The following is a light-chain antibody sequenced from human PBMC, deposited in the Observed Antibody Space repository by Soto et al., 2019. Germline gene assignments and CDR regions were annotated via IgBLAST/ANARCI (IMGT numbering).Light chain of an antibody. J-gene: IGKJ3*01. V-gene: IGKV3-15*01. CDR2: GAS. CDR3: QQYNKGPLS. CDR1: QSFTSN. Sequence: IVMTQSPATLSVSPGESATLSCRARQSFTSNLAWYPQKPGQAPRLLIYGASTRATGVPARFSGSGSGREFTLTISSLHSEDFAVYFCQQYNKGPLSFGPGTKVDIK.